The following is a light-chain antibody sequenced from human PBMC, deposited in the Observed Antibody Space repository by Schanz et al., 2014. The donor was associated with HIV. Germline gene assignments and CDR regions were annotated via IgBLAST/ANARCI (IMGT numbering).Light chain of an antibody. J-gene: IGLJ3*02. CDR1: SSNIGSKS. CDR2: SDR. CDR3: CSYAGTFTWV. Sequence: QSVLTQPPSASGTPGQRVTISCSGSSSNIGSKSVNWYQQLPGTAPKLLMHSDRLRPSGVPARFSGSKSGPSASLAITGLQAEDEADYYCCSYAGTFTWVFGGGTKLTVL. V-gene: IGLV1-44*01.